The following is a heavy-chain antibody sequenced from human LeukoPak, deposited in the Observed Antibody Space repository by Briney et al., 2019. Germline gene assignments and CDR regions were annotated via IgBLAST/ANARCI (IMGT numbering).Heavy chain of an antibody. D-gene: IGHD7-27*01. V-gene: IGHV4-59*01. CDR3: ARTGKNWETGYGMDV. CDR2: IYYSGNT. Sequence: SETLSLTCTVSGGSIAGYYWSWIRQPPQKALEWIGFIYYSGNTNYNPSLKSRVTISVDTSKNQFSLRLSSVTAGDTAVYYCARTGKNWETGYGMDVWGQGTTVTVSS. CDR1: GGSIAGYY. J-gene: IGHJ6*02.